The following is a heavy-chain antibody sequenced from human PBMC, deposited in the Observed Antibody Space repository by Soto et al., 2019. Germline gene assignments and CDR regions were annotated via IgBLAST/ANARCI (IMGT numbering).Heavy chain of an antibody. CDR1: GFTFSTYG. V-gene: IGHV3-23*01. D-gene: IGHD2-2*01. Sequence: EVQLLESGGGSVQPGGSLRLSCAASGFTFSTYGMTWVRQAPGKGLEWVSAISGSGGSTYYADSVKGRFTISRDNSKNTLYLQRSSLGAEDTAVYYCAKDRTSWYYWGQGTLITVSS. CDR3: AKDRTSWYY. J-gene: IGHJ4*02. CDR2: ISGSGGST.